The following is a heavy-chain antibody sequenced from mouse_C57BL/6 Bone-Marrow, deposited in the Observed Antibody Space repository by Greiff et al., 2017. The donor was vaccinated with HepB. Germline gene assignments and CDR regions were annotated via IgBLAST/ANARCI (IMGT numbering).Heavy chain of an antibody. D-gene: IGHD1-1*01. V-gene: IGHV14-3*01. J-gene: IGHJ1*03. CDR2: IDPANGNT. Sequence: VQLKESVAELVRPGASVKLSCTASGFNIKNTYMHWVKQRPEQGLEWIGRIDPANGNTKYAPKFQGKATITADTSSNTAYLQLSSLTSEDTAIYYCAVLYYGSSYGYWYFDVWGTGTTVTVSS. CDR3: AVLYYGSSYGYWYFDV. CDR1: GFNIKNTY.